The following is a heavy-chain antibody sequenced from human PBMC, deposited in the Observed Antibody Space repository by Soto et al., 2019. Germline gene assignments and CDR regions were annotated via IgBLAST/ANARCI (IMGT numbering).Heavy chain of an antibody. D-gene: IGHD3-22*01. CDR1: GFTFRSYW. CDR2: ISDGSTT. CDR3: VRPRYDDSGTPFDY. V-gene: IGHV3-74*01. J-gene: IGHJ4*02. Sequence: PGGSLRLSCAASGFTFRSYWMHWVRQVPGKGLVWVSRISDGSTTSYADSVKGRFTISRDNAKNTVYLQMNSLRAEDTAVYYCVRPRYDDSGTPFDYWGQGTLVTVSS.